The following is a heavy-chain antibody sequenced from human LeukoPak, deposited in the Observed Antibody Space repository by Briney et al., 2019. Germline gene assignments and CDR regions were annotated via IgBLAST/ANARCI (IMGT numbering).Heavy chain of an antibody. CDR2: INTNSGGT. CDR3: ARAGGDHYYYYYMDV. J-gene: IGHJ6*03. V-gene: IGHV1-2*02. CDR1: GYTFTGYY. Sequence: ASVKVSCKASGYTFTGYYMHWVRQDPGQGLEWMGWINTNSGGTNYAQKFQSRVTMTRDTSISTAYMELSRLRSDDTAVYYCARAGGDHYYYYYMDVWGRGTTVTISS. D-gene: IGHD2-21*02.